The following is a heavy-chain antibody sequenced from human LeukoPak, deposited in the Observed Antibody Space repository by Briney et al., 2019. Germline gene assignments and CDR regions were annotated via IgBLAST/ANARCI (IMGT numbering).Heavy chain of an antibody. Sequence: GGSLRLSCAASGFTFSSYSMNWVRQAPGKGLEWVSSISSSSSYIYYADSVKGRFTISRDNAKNSLYLQMNSLRAEDTAVYYCARVGPDTMVRGLSWGQGTLVTVSS. J-gene: IGHJ5*02. CDR1: GFTFSSYS. CDR3: ARVGPDTMVRGLS. D-gene: IGHD3-10*01. CDR2: ISSSSSYI. V-gene: IGHV3-21*01.